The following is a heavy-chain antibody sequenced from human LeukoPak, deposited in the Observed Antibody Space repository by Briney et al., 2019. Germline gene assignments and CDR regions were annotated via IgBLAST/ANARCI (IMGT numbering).Heavy chain of an antibody. Sequence: SETLSLTCAVYGGSFSGYYWSWIRQPPGKGLEWIGEINHSGSTNYNPSLKSRVTISVDTSKNQFSLKLSSVTAADTAVYYCARVRVLTRVVTARGPGYFDLWGRGTLVTVSS. CDR1: GGSFSGYY. D-gene: IGHD2-2*01. CDR3: ARVRVLTRVVTARGPGYFDL. J-gene: IGHJ2*01. CDR2: INHSGST. V-gene: IGHV4-34*01.